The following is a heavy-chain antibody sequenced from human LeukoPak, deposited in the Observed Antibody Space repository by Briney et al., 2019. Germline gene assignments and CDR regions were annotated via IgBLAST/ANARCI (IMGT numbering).Heavy chain of an antibody. D-gene: IGHD1-7*01. V-gene: IGHV1-69*05. CDR3: VGNYVGGSDY. CDR1: GGTFSSYA. Sequence: SVKVSCKASGGTFSSYAISWVRQAPGQGLEWMGGIIPIFGTANYAQKFQGRVTITTDESTSTAYMELSSLRSEDTAVYCCVGNYVGGSDYWGQGTLVTVSS. J-gene: IGHJ4*02. CDR2: IIPIFGTA.